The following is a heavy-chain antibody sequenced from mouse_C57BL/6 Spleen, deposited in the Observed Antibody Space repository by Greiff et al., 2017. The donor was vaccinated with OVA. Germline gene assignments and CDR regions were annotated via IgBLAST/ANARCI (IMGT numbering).Heavy chain of an antibody. CDR2: IHPNSGST. Sequence: VQLQESGAELVKPGASVKLSCKASGYTFTSYWMHWVKQRPGQGLEWIGMIHPNSGSTNYNEKFKSKATLTVDKSSSTAYMQLSSLPSEDSAVYYCARRDYDEDYWGQGTTLTVSS. D-gene: IGHD2-4*01. CDR3: ARRDYDEDY. CDR1: GYTFTSYW. J-gene: IGHJ2*01. V-gene: IGHV1-64*01.